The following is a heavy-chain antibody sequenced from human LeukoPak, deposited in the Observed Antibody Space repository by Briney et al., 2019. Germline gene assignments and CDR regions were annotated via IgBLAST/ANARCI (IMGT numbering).Heavy chain of an antibody. D-gene: IGHD3/OR15-3a*01. CDR2: IYYSGST. V-gene: IGHV4-39*01. CDR3: ARQEIGLRSFDS. Sequence: SETLSLTCTVSGGSISSSSYYWGWIRQPPGKGLEWIGSIYYSGSTYYNPSLKSRVTISVDTSKNQFSLKLSSVTAADTAVYYCARQEIGLRSFDSWGQGTLVTVSS. CDR1: GGSISSSSYY. J-gene: IGHJ5*01.